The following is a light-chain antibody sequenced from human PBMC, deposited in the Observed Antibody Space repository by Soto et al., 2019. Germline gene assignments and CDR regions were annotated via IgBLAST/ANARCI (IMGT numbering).Light chain of an antibody. CDR1: QGISSY. CDR3: QQLNSYPVT. CDR2: AAF. J-gene: IGKJ4*01. Sequence: DIQLTQSPSFLSASVGDRVTITCRASQGISSYLAWYQQKPGKAPKLLIYAAFTLQIGVPSRFSGSGSGTEFTLTISSLQPEDFGTYYCQQLNSYPVTFGGGTKVEIK. V-gene: IGKV1-9*01.